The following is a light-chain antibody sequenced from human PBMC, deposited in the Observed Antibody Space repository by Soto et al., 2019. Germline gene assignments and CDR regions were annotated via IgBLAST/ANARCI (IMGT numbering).Light chain of an antibody. V-gene: IGLV2-14*03. CDR1: SSDVGGYTY. CDR2: DVS. Sequence: QSALTQTASVSGSPGQSITISCTGTSSDVGGYTYVSWYQQHPGKAPKLIIYDVSNRPSGVSNRFSGSKSGNTASLTISGLQAEDEADYYCSSYTSSSTLVFGGGTKLTVL. J-gene: IGLJ2*01. CDR3: SSYTSSSTLV.